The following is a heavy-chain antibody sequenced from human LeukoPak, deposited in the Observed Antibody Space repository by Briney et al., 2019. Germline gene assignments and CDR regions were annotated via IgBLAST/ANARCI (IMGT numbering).Heavy chain of an antibody. Sequence: PSETLSLTCAVSGGSINYGNYYWNWLRQPAGKGLEWIGRFSSTGTTNYNPSLESRVTMSVDSSKNQFSLKLSSVTAADTAVYYCASAPPGLLYAFDIWGQGTMVTVSA. CDR1: GGSINYGNYY. V-gene: IGHV4-61*02. CDR2: FSSTGTT. CDR3: ASAPPGLLYAFDI. J-gene: IGHJ3*02. D-gene: IGHD3-10*01.